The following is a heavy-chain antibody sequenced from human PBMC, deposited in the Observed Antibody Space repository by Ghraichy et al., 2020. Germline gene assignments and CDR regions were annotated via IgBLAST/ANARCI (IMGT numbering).Heavy chain of an antibody. J-gene: IGHJ5*02. Sequence: GGSLRLSCAASGFTFSDYYMSWIRQAPGKGLEWVSYISSSGSTIYYADSVKGRFTISRDNAKNSLYLQMNSLRAEDTAVYYCARDAELTGSTGDWFDPWGQGTLVTVSS. CDR3: ARDAELTGSTGDWFDP. CDR2: ISSSGSTI. CDR1: GFTFSDYY. V-gene: IGHV3-11*01. D-gene: IGHD7-27*01.